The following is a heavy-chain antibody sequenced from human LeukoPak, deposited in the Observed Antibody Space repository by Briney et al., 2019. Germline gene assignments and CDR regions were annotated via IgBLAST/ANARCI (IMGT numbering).Heavy chain of an antibody. CDR2: ISSSSATI. V-gene: IGHV3-48*01. J-gene: IGHJ4*02. D-gene: IGHD1-1*01. CDR1: GFSFSTSW. CDR3: ARVGRNLEIDY. Sequence: GGSLRLSCEASGFSFSTSWMIWVRQAPGKGLEWVSYISSSSATIYYADSVKGRFTISRDNAQNSLSLQMNSLRAEDTAVYYCARVGRNLEIDYWGQGTLVTVSS.